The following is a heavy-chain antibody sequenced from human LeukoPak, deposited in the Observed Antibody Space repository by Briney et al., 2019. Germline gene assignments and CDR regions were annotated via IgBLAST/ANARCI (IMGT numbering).Heavy chain of an antibody. CDR2: INHSGST. Sequence: SETLSLTCAVYGGSFSGCYWSWIRQPPGKGLEWIGEINHSGSTNYNPSLKSRVTISVDTSKNQFSLKLSSVTAEDTAVYYCARGPLLGSSSVGYYYGMDVWGQGTTVTVSS. D-gene: IGHD6-6*01. CDR3: ARGPLLGSSSVGYYYGMDV. V-gene: IGHV4-34*01. CDR1: GGSFSGCY. J-gene: IGHJ6*02.